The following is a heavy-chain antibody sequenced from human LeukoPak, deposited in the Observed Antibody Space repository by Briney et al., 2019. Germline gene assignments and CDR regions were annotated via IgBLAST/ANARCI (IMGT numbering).Heavy chain of an antibody. Sequence: PSETLSLTCAIYGGSFSGYYWSWIRQPPGKGLEWIGEINHSGSTNCNPSLKSRVTISVDTSKNQFSLKLSSVTAADTAVYYCARGVRGYSYGIDYWGQGTLVTVSS. V-gene: IGHV4-34*01. CDR2: INHSGST. CDR1: GGSFSGYY. CDR3: ARGVRGYSYGIDY. J-gene: IGHJ4*02. D-gene: IGHD5-18*01.